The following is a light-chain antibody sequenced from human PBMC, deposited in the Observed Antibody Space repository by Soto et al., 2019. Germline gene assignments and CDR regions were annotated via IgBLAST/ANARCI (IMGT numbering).Light chain of an antibody. J-gene: IGKJ2*02. CDR3: QQGWT. CDR2: AAS. Sequence: DIQMTQSPSSLSASIGDRVTITCRASQSITKYLNWYQQKPGRAPKLLIYAASSLQSGVPSRLSGSGSGTDFTLSISSLQPEDFATYYCQQGWTFGQGTKLEIK. CDR1: QSITKY. V-gene: IGKV1-39*01.